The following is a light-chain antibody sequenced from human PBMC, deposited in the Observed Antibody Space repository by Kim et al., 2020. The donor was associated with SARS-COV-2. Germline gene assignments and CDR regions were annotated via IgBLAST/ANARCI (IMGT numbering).Light chain of an antibody. Sequence: LSPGEGPPPSCGSSQGVSKFLAWYQQMPGQAPRLLISNASTRAAGIPARFSGSGSGTDFTLTISSLEPEDFAVYYCQQRNNWPFTFGPGTKVDIK. CDR3: QQRNNWPFT. CDR2: NAS. V-gene: IGKV3-11*01. J-gene: IGKJ3*01. CDR1: QGVSKF.